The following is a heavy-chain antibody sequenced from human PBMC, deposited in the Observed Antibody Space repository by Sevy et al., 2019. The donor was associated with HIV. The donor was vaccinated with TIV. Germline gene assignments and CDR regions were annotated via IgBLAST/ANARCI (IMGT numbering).Heavy chain of an antibody. V-gene: IGHV3-23*01. CDR1: GFTLNTHA. CDR2: ISAIGTST. CDR3: AKALNPALESMMQVMYRSLKGFDV. D-gene: IGHD3-16*02. Sequence: GGSLRLSCAASGFTLNTHAMNWVRQAPGKGLEWVSSISAIGTSTNYADSVKGRFTISRDNSKNTLYLQMNSLRADDTAVYYCAKALNPALESMMQVMYRSLKGFDVWGQGTVVTVS. J-gene: IGHJ3*01.